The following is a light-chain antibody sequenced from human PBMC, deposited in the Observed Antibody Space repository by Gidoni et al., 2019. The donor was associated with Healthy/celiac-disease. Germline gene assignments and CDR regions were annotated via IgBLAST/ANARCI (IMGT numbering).Light chain of an antibody. CDR3: QQYGSSPRT. J-gene: IGKJ4*01. Sequence: EIVLTQSPGTLSLSPGERATLSCRASQSVSSSYLAWYQPKPGQAPRLLIYGASSRATGIPDRCSGSGSGTDFTLTISRLEPEDFAVYYCQQYGSSPRTFGGGTKVEIK. V-gene: IGKV3-20*01. CDR2: GAS. CDR1: QSVSSSY.